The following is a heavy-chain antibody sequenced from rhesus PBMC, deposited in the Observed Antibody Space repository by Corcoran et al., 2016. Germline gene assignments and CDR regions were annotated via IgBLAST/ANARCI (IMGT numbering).Heavy chain of an antibody. CDR1: GGSISGYHN. CDR2: VYGNRDNT. J-gene: IGHJ6*01. D-gene: IGHD2-33*01. Sequence: QVQLQESGPGLVKPSETLSLTCTVSGGSISGYHNWTWIRQAPGKGVEGIGAVYGNRDNTNTTPPRKSRVTSAKDPSKSQCSLRLAAGTAADTAVYYGARQVYTDHLGGLDSWGQGVVVTVSS. CDR3: ARQVYTDHLGGLDS. V-gene: IGHV4-143*01.